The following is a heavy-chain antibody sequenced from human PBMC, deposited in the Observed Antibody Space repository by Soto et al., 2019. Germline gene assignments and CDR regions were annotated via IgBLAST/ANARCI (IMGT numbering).Heavy chain of an antibody. V-gene: IGHV3-48*02. J-gene: IGHJ4*02. D-gene: IGHD3-9*01. CDR2: ISRGSTTI. CDR3: AREIIISTGYYFDY. CDR1: GFSFSEYS. Sequence: SRRLSCAASGFSFSEYSMNWVRQAPGKGLEWVSYISRGSTTIYYRDSVKGRFTISRDDAKNSLYLQMTSLRDEDSAIYYCAREIIISTGYYFDYWGQGTLVTVSS.